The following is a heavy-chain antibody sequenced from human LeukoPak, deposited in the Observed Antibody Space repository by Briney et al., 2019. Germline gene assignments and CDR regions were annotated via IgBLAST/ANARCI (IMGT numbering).Heavy chain of an antibody. D-gene: IGHD2-2*01. J-gene: IGHJ6*03. Sequence: SETLSLTCTVSGGSISSYYWSWIRQPAGKGLEWIGRIYTSGSTNYNPSLKSRVTMSVDTSKNQFSLKLSSVTAADTAVYYCARARTPYCSSTSCPSYYYYYYMDVWGKGTTVTVSS. V-gene: IGHV4-4*07. CDR2: IYTSGST. CDR3: ARARTPYCSSTSCPSYYYYYYMDV. CDR1: GGSISSYY.